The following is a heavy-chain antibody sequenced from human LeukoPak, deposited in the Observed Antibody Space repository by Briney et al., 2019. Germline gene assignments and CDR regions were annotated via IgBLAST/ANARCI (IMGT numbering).Heavy chain of an antibody. V-gene: IGHV1-18*01. D-gene: IGHD1-14*01. Sequence: ASVKVSCKASGYTFTNYAISWARQAPGQGLEWMGRIRTYNGDTNYAQKIQGRVTMTTDTSTNTAYMELRSLRSDDTAVYYCARERIRTPYYGMDVWGQGTTVTVSS. J-gene: IGHJ6*02. CDR2: IRTYNGDT. CDR3: ARERIRTPYYGMDV. CDR1: GYTFTNYA.